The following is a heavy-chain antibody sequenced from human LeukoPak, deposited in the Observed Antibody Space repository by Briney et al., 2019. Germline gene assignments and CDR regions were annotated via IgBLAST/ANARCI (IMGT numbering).Heavy chain of an antibody. CDR2: IYTRGST. J-gene: IGHJ3*02. CDR3: ARGRYCSADICSGGDAFDI. Sequence: SETLALTCTVSGGSINNYYWSWIRQPAGKGLEWIGRIYTRGSTNYNPSLKSRVTMSVDTSKNQFSLKLSSVTAADTAVYYCARGRYCSADICSGGDAFDIWGQGTMVSVSS. V-gene: IGHV4-4*07. D-gene: IGHD2-15*01. CDR1: GGSINNYY.